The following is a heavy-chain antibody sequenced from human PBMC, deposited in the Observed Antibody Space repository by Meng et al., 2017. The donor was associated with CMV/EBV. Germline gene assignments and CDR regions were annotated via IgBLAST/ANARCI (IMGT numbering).Heavy chain of an antibody. V-gene: IGHV3-9*01. CDR1: GFTFDDYA. CDR2: ISWNSGSI. J-gene: IGHJ4*02. CDR3: AAKDLAFDY. Sequence: SLKISCAASGFTFDDYAMHWVRQAPGKGLEWVSGISWNSGSIGYADSVKGRFTISRDNAKNSLYPQMNSLRAEDTALYYCAAKDLAFDYWGQGTLVTVSS. D-gene: IGHD5-12*01.